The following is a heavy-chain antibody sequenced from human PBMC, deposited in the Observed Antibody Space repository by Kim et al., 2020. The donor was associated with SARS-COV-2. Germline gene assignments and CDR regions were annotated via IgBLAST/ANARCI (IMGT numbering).Heavy chain of an antibody. CDR3: ARGGWRFDY. J-gene: IGHJ4*02. D-gene: IGHD3-10*01. CDR2: IKGDGSDK. V-gene: IGHV3-7*01. Sequence: GGSLRLSCAASGFTFSGNWMSWVRQTPGKGLEWVANIKGDGSDKYYVDSVKGRFTISRDNAKNSLYLQMNSLRAEDTAVYYCARGGWRFDYWGQGTLVTVSS. CDR1: GFTFSGNW.